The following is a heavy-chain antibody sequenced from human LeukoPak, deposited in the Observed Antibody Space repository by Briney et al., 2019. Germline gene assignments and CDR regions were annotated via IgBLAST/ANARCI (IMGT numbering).Heavy chain of an antibody. D-gene: IGHD6-19*01. J-gene: IGHJ5*02. CDR3: AAISVAGQGDRFDP. CDR1: GGSISSFY. Sequence: PSETLPLTCTVSGGSISSFYWSWIRQPAGKGLEWIGRIYTSGSTNYNPSLKSRVTMSVDTSKNQFSLKLSSVTAADTAVYYCAAISVAGQGDRFDPWGQGTLVTVSS. CDR2: IYTSGST. V-gene: IGHV4-4*07.